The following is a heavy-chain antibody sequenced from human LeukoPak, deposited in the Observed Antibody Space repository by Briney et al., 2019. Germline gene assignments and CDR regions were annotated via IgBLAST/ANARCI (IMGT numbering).Heavy chain of an antibody. CDR3: AAQRGASLHDFWSTRLFDP. Sequence: GASVKVSCKASGFTFHTSAMQWVRQARGQRLEWIGWIVLGSGNTVYSHKFHDRVIITRDMSTSTVYMELDSLGSDDTAVYYCAAQRGASLHDFWSTRLFDPWGQGTLVTVSS. CDR1: GFTFHTSA. J-gene: IGHJ5*02. V-gene: IGHV1-58*02. CDR2: IVLGSGNT. D-gene: IGHD3-3*01.